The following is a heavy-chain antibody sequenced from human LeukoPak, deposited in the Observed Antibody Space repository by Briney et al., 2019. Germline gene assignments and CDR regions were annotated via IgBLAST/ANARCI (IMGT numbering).Heavy chain of an antibody. CDR3: AGGVVVPAAIIGRNYFDY. CDR2: INHSGST. D-gene: IGHD2-2*01. CDR1: GGSFSGYY. J-gene: IGHJ4*02. Sequence: PSETLSLTCAVYGGSFSGYYWSWIRQPPGKGLEWVGEINHSGSTNYNPSLKRRVTISVDTSKNQFSLKLSSVTAADTAVYYCAGGVVVPAAIIGRNYFDYWGQGTLVAVSS. V-gene: IGHV4-34*01.